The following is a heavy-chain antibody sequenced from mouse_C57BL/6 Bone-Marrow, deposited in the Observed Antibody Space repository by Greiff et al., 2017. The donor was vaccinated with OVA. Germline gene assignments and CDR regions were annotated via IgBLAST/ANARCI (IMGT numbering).Heavy chain of an antibody. J-gene: IGHJ3*01. Sequence: VQLQQSGAELARPGASVKLSCKASGYTFTSYGISWVKQRTGQGLEWIGEIYPRSGNTYYNEKFKGKATLTADKYSSTAYMELRSLTSEDSAVYFCARSHYYGSSHFAYWGQGTLVTVSA. CDR2: IYPRSGNT. D-gene: IGHD1-1*01. V-gene: IGHV1-81*01. CDR1: GYTFTSYG. CDR3: ARSHYYGSSHFAY.